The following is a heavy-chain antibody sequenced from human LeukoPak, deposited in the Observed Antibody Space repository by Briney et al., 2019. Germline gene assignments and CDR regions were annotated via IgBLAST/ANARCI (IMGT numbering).Heavy chain of an antibody. CDR1: GFTFSSYA. D-gene: IGHD3-10*01. V-gene: IGHV3-30-3*01. CDR3: ARGPITMVRGVIKKVFDY. Sequence: GRSLRLSCAASGFTFSSYAMHWVRQAPGKGLEWVAVISYDGSNKYYADSVKGRFTISRDNSKNTLYLQMNSLRAEDTAVYYCARGPITMVRGVIKKVFDYWGQGTLVTVSS. J-gene: IGHJ4*02. CDR2: ISYDGSNK.